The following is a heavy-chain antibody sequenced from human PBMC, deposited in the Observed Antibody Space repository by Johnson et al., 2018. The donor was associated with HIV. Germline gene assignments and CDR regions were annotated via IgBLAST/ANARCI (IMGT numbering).Heavy chain of an antibody. D-gene: IGHD3-22*01. Sequence: QMMLVESGGGLVQPGGFLRLSCAASGFTFSNYWMSWVRQAPGKGLEWVAFIRYDGSNKYYADSVKGRFTISRDNSKNTLYLQMNSLRAEDTAVYYCAKAREYDSTGHDAFDIWGQGTVVTVSS. V-gene: IGHV3-30*02. CDR1: GFTFSNYW. CDR3: AKAREYDSTGHDAFDI. J-gene: IGHJ3*02. CDR2: IRYDGSNK.